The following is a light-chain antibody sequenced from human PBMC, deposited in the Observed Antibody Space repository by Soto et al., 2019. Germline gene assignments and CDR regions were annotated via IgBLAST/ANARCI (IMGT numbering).Light chain of an antibody. CDR2: LEGSGSY. CDR1: SGHSSYI. CDR3: DTWDSNTYV. J-gene: IGLJ1*01. Sequence: QAVLTQSSSASASLGSSVSLTCTLSSGHSSYIIAWHQQQPGKAPRYLMKLEGSGSYNKGSGVPDRFSGSSSGADRYLTISNLQFEDEADYYCDTWDSNTYVFGTGTKVTVL. V-gene: IGLV4-60*02.